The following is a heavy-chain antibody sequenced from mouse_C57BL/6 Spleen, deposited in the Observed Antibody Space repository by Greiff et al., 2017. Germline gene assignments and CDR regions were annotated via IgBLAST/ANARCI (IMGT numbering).Heavy chain of an antibody. Sequence: EVQLQESGPGMVKPSQSLSLTCTVTGYSITSGYDWHWIRHFPGNKLEWMGYISYSGSTNYNPSLNSRISIPHDTSTNHFFLKLNSVTTEDTATYYCARENYYGSSYRGAWFAYWGQGTLVTVSA. D-gene: IGHD1-1*01. J-gene: IGHJ3*01. CDR1: GYSITSGYD. V-gene: IGHV3-1*01. CDR2: ISYSGST. CDR3: ARENYYGSSYRGAWFAY.